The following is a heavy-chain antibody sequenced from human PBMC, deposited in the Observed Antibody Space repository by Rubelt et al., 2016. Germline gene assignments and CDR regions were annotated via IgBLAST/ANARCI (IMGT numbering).Heavy chain of an antibody. CDR3: ARGNMITFGGAAYYGMDV. CDR1: GGSISSSSYY. CDR2: IYYSGST. V-gene: IGHV4-61*05. D-gene: IGHD3-16*01. J-gene: IGHJ6*02. Sequence: QLQLQESGPGLVKPSETLSLTCTVSGGSISSSSYYWGWIRQPPGKGLEWIGYIYYSGSTNYNPSLKGRVTISVETSKNQFSLKLRSVTAADTAVYYCARGNMITFGGAAYYGMDVWGQGTTVTVSS.